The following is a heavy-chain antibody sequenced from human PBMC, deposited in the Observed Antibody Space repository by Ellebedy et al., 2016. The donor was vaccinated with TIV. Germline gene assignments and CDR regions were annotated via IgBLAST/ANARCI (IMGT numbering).Heavy chain of an antibody. CDR1: GFTVSTNY. J-gene: IGHJ3*02. D-gene: IGHD5-12*01. CDR3: ARDPRGYSGYDPTGGDAFDI. V-gene: IGHV3-66*01. CDR2: IYSGDST. Sequence: GGSLRLSCAASGFTVSTNYMSWVRQAPGKGLEWVSLIYSGDSTYYADSVKGRFTISRDNAKNSLYLQMNSLRAEDTAVYYCARDPRGYSGYDPTGGDAFDIWGQGTMVTVSS.